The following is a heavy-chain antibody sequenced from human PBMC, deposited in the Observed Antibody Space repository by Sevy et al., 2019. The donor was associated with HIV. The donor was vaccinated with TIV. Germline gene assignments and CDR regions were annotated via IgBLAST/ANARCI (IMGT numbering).Heavy chain of an antibody. D-gene: IGHD3-22*01. Sequence: GESLKISCAASGFTFSSYAMTWVRQAPGKGLEWVSAISGSGGYTYYADSVKGRFTISRDNSKKTLDLQMHSLRAEDTAVYYCAKEGYESSDYYHWGQGTLVTVSS. CDR3: AKEGYESSDYYH. J-gene: IGHJ5*02. CDR2: ISGSGGYT. CDR1: GFTFSSYA. V-gene: IGHV3-23*01.